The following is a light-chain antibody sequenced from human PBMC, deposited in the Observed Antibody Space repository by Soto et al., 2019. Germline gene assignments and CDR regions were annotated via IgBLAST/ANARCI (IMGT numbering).Light chain of an antibody. V-gene: IGKV3-20*01. CDR3: QHYGSSPPIT. J-gene: IGKJ5*01. CDR1: QSVSSY. Sequence: EMVLTQSPATLSLSPGERATLSCRASQSVSSYLAWYQQKPGQAPRLLIYGASSRATGIPDRFSGGGSGTDFTLTISRLEPEDFAVYYCQHYGSSPPITFGQGTRLEIK. CDR2: GAS.